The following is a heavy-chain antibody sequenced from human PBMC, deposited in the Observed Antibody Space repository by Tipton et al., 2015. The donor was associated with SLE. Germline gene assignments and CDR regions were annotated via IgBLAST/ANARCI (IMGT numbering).Heavy chain of an antibody. V-gene: IGHV4-34*01. CDR3: ARREEAAASPYYYYYMDV. CDR2: INHSGST. D-gene: IGHD6-13*01. CDR1: GGSFSGYY. J-gene: IGHJ6*03. Sequence: TLSLTCAVYGGSFSGYYWSWIRQPPGKGLEWIGEINHSGSTNYNPSLKSRVTISVDTSKNQFSLKLSSVTAEDTAVYYCARREEAAASPYYYYYMDVWGKGTTVTVSS.